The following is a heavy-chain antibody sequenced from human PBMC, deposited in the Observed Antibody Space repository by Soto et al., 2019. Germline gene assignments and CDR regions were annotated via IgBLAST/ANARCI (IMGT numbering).Heavy chain of an antibody. CDR2: FDPEDGET. CDR3: ATLCPQGKSYSSGWYLCY. V-gene: IGHV1-24*01. CDR1: GYTLTELS. J-gene: IGHJ4*02. D-gene: IGHD6-19*01. Sequence: ASVKVSCKVSGYTLTELSIHWVRQAPGKGLEWMGGFDPEDGETIYAQKFQGRVTMTEDTSTDAAYMELSSLRSEDTAVYYCATLCPQGKSYSSGWYLCYWGQGTLVTVAS.